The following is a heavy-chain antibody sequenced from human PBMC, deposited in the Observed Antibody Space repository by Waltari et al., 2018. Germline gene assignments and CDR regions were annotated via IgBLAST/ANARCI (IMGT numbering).Heavy chain of an antibody. J-gene: IGHJ4*02. CDR3: QRGDY. CDR2: INQDGSGE. V-gene: IGHV3-7*04. CDR1: GLTLSNFW. Sequence: EVQLVESGGGLVQPGGSLGLSCAASGLTLSNFWMSWARQAPGKGLEWVANINQDGSGEYYVDSVKGRFTISRDNAKNSLYLQMNSLRAEDTAVYYCQRGDYWGQGTLVTVSS.